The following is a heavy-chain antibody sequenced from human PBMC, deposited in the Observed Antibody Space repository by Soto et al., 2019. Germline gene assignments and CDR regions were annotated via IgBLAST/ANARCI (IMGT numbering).Heavy chain of an antibody. V-gene: IGHV3-64*01. D-gene: IGHD6-19*01. Sequence: EVQLVESGGGLVQPGGSLRLSCAASGFTFSGYSMFWVRQAPGKGLEYVSAINTNGVNTFYAKSVKGRFTISRDNSKNTMYLQMGSLSAEDMAVYYCARGRVEDSGGWDTYFDYWGQGTLVTVSS. CDR3: ARGRVEDSGGWDTYFDY. J-gene: IGHJ4*02. CDR1: GFTFSGYS. CDR2: INTNGVNT.